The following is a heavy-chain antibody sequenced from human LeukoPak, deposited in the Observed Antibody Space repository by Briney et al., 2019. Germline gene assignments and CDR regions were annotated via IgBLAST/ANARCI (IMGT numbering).Heavy chain of an antibody. Sequence: GGSLRLSCAASGFTFDDYGMSWVRQNQGKGLEWVSGINWNGGSTGYADSVEGRFTISRDNAKNSLYLQMNSLRAEDTAVYYCARDPYSGRYGDYYYYYMDVWGKGTTVTISS. CDR2: INWNGGST. CDR1: GFTFDDYG. V-gene: IGHV3-20*04. J-gene: IGHJ6*03. D-gene: IGHD1-26*01. CDR3: ARDPYSGRYGDYYYYYMDV.